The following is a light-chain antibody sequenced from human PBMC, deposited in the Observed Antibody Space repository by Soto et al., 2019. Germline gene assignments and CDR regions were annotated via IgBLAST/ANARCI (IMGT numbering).Light chain of an antibody. Sequence: EIVLTQSPCTLSLSPVERATLSFRASQSVSSSYLAWYQQKAGQAPRLLIYGASNRATGIPDRFSGSGSGADFTLTISGLEPEDFAVYYCQQYGSSRWKFGQGTKVDIK. V-gene: IGKV3-20*01. J-gene: IGKJ1*01. CDR3: QQYGSSRWK. CDR2: GAS. CDR1: QSVSSSY.